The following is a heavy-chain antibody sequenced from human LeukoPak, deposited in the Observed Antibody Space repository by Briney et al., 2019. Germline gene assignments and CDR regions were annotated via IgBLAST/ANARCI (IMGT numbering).Heavy chain of an antibody. CDR1: GFTFSSSA. CDR3: ATPGEWELPVY. D-gene: IGHD1-26*01. V-gene: IGHV3-23*01. Sequence: GGSLRLSCAASGFTFSSSAMSWVRQVPGKGLEWVSGISASGGSTYYADSVRGRFTISRDNAKNSLYLQMNSLRAEDTAVYYCATPGEWELPVYWGQGTLVTVSS. CDR2: ISASGGST. J-gene: IGHJ4*02.